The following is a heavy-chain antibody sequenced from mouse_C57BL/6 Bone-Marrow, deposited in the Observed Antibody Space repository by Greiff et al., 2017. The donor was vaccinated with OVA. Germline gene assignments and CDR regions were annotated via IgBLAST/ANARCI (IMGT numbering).Heavy chain of an antibody. J-gene: IGHJ4*01. CDR3: ARHEDDGYYYDY. CDR1: GYTFTEYT. D-gene: IGHD2-3*01. Sequence: VQRVESGAELVKPGASVKLSCKASGYTFTEYTIHWVKQRSGQGLEWIGWFYPGSGSIKYNEKFKDKATLTADKSSSTVYMELSRLTSEDSAVYFCARHEDDGYYYDYWGQGTSVTVSS. CDR2: FYPGSGSI. V-gene: IGHV1-62-2*01.